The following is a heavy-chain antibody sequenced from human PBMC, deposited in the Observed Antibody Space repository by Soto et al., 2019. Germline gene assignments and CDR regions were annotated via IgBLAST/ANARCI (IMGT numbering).Heavy chain of an antibody. D-gene: IGHD1-20*01. Sequence: GGSLRLSCAASGFTFSPYWMSWVRQAPGKGLEWVANIKHDGSEKYYVDSVKGRFTISRDNAKNSLSLQMSSLRAEDTAVYFCARVRYPGGLYYYFDYWGQGTLVTVSS. CDR1: GFTFSPYW. J-gene: IGHJ4*02. CDR2: IKHDGSEK. V-gene: IGHV3-7*01. CDR3: ARVRYPGGLYYYFDY.